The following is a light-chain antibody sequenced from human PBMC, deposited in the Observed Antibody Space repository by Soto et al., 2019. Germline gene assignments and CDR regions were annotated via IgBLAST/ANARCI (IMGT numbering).Light chain of an antibody. CDR3: AAWDDSLSGAL. V-gene: IGLV1-47*01. J-gene: IGLJ7*01. CDR2: MNN. Sequence: QSVLTQPPSASGTPGQRVTISCSGSSSNIGSNYVYWYRQLPGTAPKLLIYMNNQRPSGVPDRFSGSKSGTSASLAISGLRSEDEADYYCAAWDDSLSGALFVGGTQLTVL. CDR1: SSNIGSNY.